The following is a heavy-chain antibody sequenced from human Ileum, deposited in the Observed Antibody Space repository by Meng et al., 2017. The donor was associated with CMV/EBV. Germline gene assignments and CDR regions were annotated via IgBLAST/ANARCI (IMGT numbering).Heavy chain of an antibody. CDR1: GFTFSDYD. J-gene: IGHJ4*02. V-gene: IGHV3-23*01. CDR2: ITGSGVRT. D-gene: IGHD2-8*02. Sequence: GGSLRLSCEVSGFTFSDYDMSWARQAPGKGLEWVSTITGSGVRTHYADSVKGRVTISRDTSTNTLFLHMNSLRVDDTALYYCARDQLVALDSWGQGTLVTVSS. CDR3: ARDQLVALDS.